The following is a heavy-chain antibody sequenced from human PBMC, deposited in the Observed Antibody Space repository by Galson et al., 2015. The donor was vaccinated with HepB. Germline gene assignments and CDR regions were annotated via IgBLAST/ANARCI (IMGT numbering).Heavy chain of an antibody. J-gene: IGHJ4*02. CDR1: GYTFTAYG. D-gene: IGHD6-19*01. CDR3: VRGVAVASSYYFDS. V-gene: IGHV1-18*04. CDR2: ISTFNRKT. Sequence: SVKVSCKASGYTFTAYGINWVRQAPGQGLEWMGWISTFNRKTNYTQKIQGRVAMTTDTSSSTAYMELRSLRSDDTAVYYCVRGVAVASSYYFDSWGQGTLVTVSS.